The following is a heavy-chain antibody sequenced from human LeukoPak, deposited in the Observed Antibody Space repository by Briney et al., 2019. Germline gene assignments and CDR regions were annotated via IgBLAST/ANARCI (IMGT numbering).Heavy chain of an antibody. CDR3: ARDWTGSSWYLRPDY. CDR1: GFTFSSYA. CDR2: ISYDGSNK. Sequence: GGSLRLSCAASGFTFSSYAMHWVRQAPGKGLEWLTVISYDGSNKYYADSVKGRFTISRDSSKNTVYLQMNSLRAEDTAVYYCARDWTGSSWYLRPDYWGQGTLVTVSS. D-gene: IGHD6-13*01. V-gene: IGHV3-30*04. J-gene: IGHJ4*02.